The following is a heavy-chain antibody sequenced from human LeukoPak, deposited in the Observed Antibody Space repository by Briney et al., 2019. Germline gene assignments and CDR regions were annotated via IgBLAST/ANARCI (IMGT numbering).Heavy chain of an antibody. CDR1: GGTLSSYA. J-gene: IGHJ4*02. Sequence: SVKVSCKASGGTLSSYAINWVRQAPGQGLEWMGGIIPIFGATDYAQKFQGRVTITADESTSTAYMELSSLRSEDTAVYYCARMEGYSYSDYWGQGTLVTASS. V-gene: IGHV1-69*13. D-gene: IGHD5-18*01. CDR2: IIPIFGAT. CDR3: ARMEGYSYSDY.